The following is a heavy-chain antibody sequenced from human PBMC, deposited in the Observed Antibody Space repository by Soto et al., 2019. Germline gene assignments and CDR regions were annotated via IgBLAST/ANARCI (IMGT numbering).Heavy chain of an antibody. J-gene: IGHJ4*02. D-gene: IGHD4-17*01. V-gene: IGHV3-72*01. CDR1: GFTFSDHY. CDR2: IRNKANGYTT. CDR3: GRALLVTTRYYFDL. Sequence: EELLVESGGGLVQPGGSLRLSCAASGFTFSDHYMDWVRQAPGKGLEWVARIRNKANGYTTEYAASVKGSFSVSRDDSKNSLFLQMSSLITEDTAVYYCGRALLVTTRYYFDLWGQGTLVTVSS.